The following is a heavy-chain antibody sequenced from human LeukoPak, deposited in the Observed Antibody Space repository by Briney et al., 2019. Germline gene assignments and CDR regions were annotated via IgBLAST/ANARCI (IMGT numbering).Heavy chain of an antibody. V-gene: IGHV3-21*01. CDR3: ARFAAYEYHFDY. CDR1: GFTFSTYT. CDR2: ISTGSSYI. J-gene: IGHJ4*02. D-gene: IGHD2-2*01. Sequence: PGGSLRLSCAASGFTFSTYTMNWVRQAPGKGLEWVSSISTGSSYIYYADSVRGRFTISRDNAKKTVYLQMNSLRVEDTAFYFCARFAAYEYHFDYWGRGALVTVSS.